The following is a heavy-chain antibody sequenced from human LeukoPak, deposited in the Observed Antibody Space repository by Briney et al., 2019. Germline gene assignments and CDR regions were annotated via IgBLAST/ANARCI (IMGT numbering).Heavy chain of an antibody. CDR3: ATTPGSWFGNWFDP. Sequence: ETLSLTCTVSGGSISSNYMSWVRQAPGKGLEWVSVIYSGGSTYYADSVKGRFTISRDNSKNTLCLQMNSLRAEDTAVYYCATTPGSWFGNWFDPWGQGTLVTVSS. CDR2: IYSGGST. CDR1: GGSISSNY. V-gene: IGHV3-66*02. J-gene: IGHJ5*02. D-gene: IGHD3-10*01.